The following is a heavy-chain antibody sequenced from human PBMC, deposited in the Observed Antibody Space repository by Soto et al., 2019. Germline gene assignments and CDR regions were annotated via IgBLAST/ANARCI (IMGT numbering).Heavy chain of an antibody. CDR2: MNPNTGNT. V-gene: IGHV1-8*01. Sequence: QVQLVQSGAEVKKSGASVKVSCKASGYTFTSSEINWVRQATGEGLEWMGWMNPNTGNTGYTQRFQGRVTMTRNISITTAYMELSSLRSDDTAVYYCARGRIVGAAFDYWGQGTLVTVSS. CDR3: ARGRIVGAAFDY. CDR1: GYTFTSSE. J-gene: IGHJ4*02. D-gene: IGHD1-26*01.